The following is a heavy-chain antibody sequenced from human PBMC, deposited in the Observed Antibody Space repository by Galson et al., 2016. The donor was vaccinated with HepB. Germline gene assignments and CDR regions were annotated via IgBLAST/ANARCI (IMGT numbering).Heavy chain of an antibody. D-gene: IGHD1-7*01. CDR2: IRND. CDR3: ARDGGLGTPFDC. CDR1: GFTFSSYW. J-gene: IGHJ4*02. Sequence: SLRLSCAASGFTFSSYWIHWVRQAPGKGLEWVSRIRNDETTSVIGRCTISRDNAKNTLYLEMNSLRAEDTAVYYCARDGGLGTPFDCCGQGNLVTVSS. V-gene: IGHV3-74*01.